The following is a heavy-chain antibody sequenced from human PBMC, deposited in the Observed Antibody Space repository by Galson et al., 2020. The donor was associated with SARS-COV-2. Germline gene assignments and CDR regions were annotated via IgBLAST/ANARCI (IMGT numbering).Heavy chain of an antibody. D-gene: IGHD4-17*01. CDR3: ARYYGGNFFFDF. V-gene: IGHV4-31*03. Sequence: SETLSLTCTVSGDSIRSGGYYWNWIRQHPGKGLEWVGYIHYSGGTYYTPSLRSRITMSVDTSKNQFSLQLSSVTAADTAVYYCARYYGGNFFFDFWGLGTLFTVSS. CDR1: GDSIRSGGYY. J-gene: IGHJ4*02. CDR2: IHYSGGT.